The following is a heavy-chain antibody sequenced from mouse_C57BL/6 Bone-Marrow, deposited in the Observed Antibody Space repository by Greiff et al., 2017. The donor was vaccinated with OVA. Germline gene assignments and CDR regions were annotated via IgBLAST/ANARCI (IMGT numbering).Heavy chain of an antibody. CDR2: IDPENGDT. CDR1: GFNIKDDY. CDR3: TTHPYGSSMFAY. D-gene: IGHD1-1*01. V-gene: IGHV14-4*01. Sequence: VQLKESGAELVRPGASVKLSCTASGFNIKDDYMHWVKQRPEQGLEWIGWIDPENGDTEYASKFQGKATITADTSSNTAYLQLSSLTSEDTAVYYCTTHPYGSSMFAYWGQGTLVTVSA. J-gene: IGHJ3*01.